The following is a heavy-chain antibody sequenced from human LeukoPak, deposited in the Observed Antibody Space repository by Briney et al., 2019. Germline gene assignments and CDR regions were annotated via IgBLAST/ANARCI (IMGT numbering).Heavy chain of an antibody. CDR1: GYTFTSYY. V-gene: IGHV1-46*01. J-gene: IGHJ4*02. D-gene: IGHD3-10*01. CDR3: AAVSSYYYGSGSPSPGADFDY. Sequence: ASVKVSCKASGYTFTSYYMHWVRQAPGQGLEWMGIINPSGGSTSYAQKFQERVTITRDMSTSTAYMELSSLRSEDTAVYYCAAVSSYYYGSGSPSPGADFDYWGQGTLVTVSS. CDR2: INPSGGST.